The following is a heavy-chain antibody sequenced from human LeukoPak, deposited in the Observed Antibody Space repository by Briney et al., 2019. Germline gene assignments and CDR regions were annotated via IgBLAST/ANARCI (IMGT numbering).Heavy chain of an antibody. J-gene: IGHJ4*02. Sequence: GGSLRLSCAASGFTFSSYAMTWVRQAPGKGLEWVSAISGSGGSTYYADSVKGRFTISRDNAKNSLYLQMNSLRAEDTAVYYCAREDVEMATIDWGQGTLVTVSS. D-gene: IGHD5-24*01. CDR3: AREDVEMATID. CDR1: GFTFSSYA. V-gene: IGHV3-23*01. CDR2: ISGSGGST.